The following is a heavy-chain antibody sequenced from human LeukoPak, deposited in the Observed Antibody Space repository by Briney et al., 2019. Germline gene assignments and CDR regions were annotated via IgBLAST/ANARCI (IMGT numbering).Heavy chain of an antibody. CDR1: GFTFSTYA. V-gene: IGHV3-23*01. CDR3: ARGSLRIVGTAVRWNSFDI. J-gene: IGHJ3*02. CDR2: IGATGTFT. Sequence: GQSLRLSCAASGFTFSTYALSWVRQTPGKGLEWVSTIGATGTFTNYADSVKGRFTISRDNSESTLYLQMNSLRAEDTAEYYCARGSLRIVGTAVRWNSFDIWGQGTTVAVSS. D-gene: IGHD1-26*01.